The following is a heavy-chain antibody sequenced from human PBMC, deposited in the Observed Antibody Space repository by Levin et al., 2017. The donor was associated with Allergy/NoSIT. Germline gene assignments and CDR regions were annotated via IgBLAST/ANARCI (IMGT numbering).Heavy chain of an antibody. CDR3: ARAYYDSWSGYYDS. CDR1: GDSVRSSNYY. V-gene: IGHV4-61*01. J-gene: IGHJ4*02. CDR2: VSYSGNT. D-gene: IGHD3-3*01. Sequence: PGGSLRLSCTVSGDSVRSSNYYWSWIRQPPGKGLEWIGYVSYSGNTKYNPSLESRVTISLDTSKNLFSLKVTSVTAADTAVYSCARAYYDSWSGYYDSWGQGTLVTVSS.